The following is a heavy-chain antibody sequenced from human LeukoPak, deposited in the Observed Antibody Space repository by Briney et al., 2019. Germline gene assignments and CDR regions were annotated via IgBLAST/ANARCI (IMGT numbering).Heavy chain of an antibody. J-gene: IGHJ4*02. Sequence: SETLSLTCTVSGGSISSYYWSRIRQPPGKGLEWIGYIYYSGSTNYNPSLKSRVTISVDTSKNQFSLKLSSVTAADTAVYYCARSFDMIVVVPPYYWGQGTLVTVSS. CDR1: GGSISSYY. V-gene: IGHV4-59*01. CDR3: ARSFDMIVVVPPYY. D-gene: IGHD3-22*01. CDR2: IYYSGST.